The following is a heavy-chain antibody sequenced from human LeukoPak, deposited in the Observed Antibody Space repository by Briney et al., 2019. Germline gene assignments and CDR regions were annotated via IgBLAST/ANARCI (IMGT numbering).Heavy chain of an antibody. CDR1: GGSFSGYY. Sequence: SETLSLTCAVYGGSFSGYYCSWIRQPPGKGLEWIGEINHSGSTNYNPSLKSRVTISVDTSKNQFSLKLSSVTAADTAVYYCARVWGSYRGDWFDPWGQGTLVTVSS. D-gene: IGHD3-16*02. J-gene: IGHJ5*02. V-gene: IGHV4-34*01. CDR3: ARVWGSYRGDWFDP. CDR2: INHSGST.